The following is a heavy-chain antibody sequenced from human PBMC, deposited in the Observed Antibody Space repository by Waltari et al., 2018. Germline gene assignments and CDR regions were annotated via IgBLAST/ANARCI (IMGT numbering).Heavy chain of an antibody. CDR1: GGTFSSYT. Sequence: QVQLVQSGAEVKKPGSSVKVSCKASGGTFSSYTISWVRQAPGQGLEWMGRIIPILGIANYAQKFQGRVTITADKSTSTAYMELSSLRSEDTAVYYCARQGSSHSPALRYWGQGTLVTVSS. CDR2: IIPILGIA. J-gene: IGHJ4*02. CDR3: ARQGSSHSPALRY. D-gene: IGHD6-13*01. V-gene: IGHV1-69*02.